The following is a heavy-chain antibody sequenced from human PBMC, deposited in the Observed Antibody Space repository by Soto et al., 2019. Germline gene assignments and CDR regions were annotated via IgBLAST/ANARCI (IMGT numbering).Heavy chain of an antibody. CDR3: ARSIVATISQFSPWDV. J-gene: IGHJ6*02. CDR2: INAGNGNT. CDR1: GYTFTSYA. D-gene: IGHD5-12*01. V-gene: IGHV1-3*01. Sequence: QVQLVQSGAEVKKPGASVKVSCKASGYTFTSYAMHWVRQAPGQRLEWMGWINAGNGNTKYSQKFQGRVTITRDTSGRTAYMQLSSLRSEDTAVYYCARSIVATISQFSPWDVWGQGTTVTVSS.